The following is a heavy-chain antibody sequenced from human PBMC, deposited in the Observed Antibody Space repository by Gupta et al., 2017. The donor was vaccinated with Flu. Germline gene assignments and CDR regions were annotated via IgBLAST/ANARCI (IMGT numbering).Heavy chain of an antibody. V-gene: IGHV3-7*01. CDR1: GFNFSDAW. CDR3: ARNRGWEQFDY. Sequence: EVQLVESGGGLVQPGGSLRLSWAASGFNFSDAWMNWVRQAPGKGLEWVANINQDGSTKNYVDSLKGRFTVSRDNAKNSLYLQMDSLRAEDTAVYFCARNRGWEQFDYWGQGTLVTVSS. CDR2: INQDGSTK. J-gene: IGHJ4*02. D-gene: IGHD5-24*01.